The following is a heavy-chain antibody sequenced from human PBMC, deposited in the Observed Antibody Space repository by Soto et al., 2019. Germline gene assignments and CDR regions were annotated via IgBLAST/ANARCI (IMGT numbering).Heavy chain of an antibody. CDR3: AKARLARGFDY. Sequence: EVQLLDSGGGLVQPGGSLRLSCEASGVTFSNYAMNWVRQAPGKGLEWVLGISGGGDNTYYENSVNGRFTISRDNPKHTVFSQMNSLRAEDRAVSYCAKARLARGFDYWGQGTLVTGSS. CDR2: ISGGGDNT. V-gene: IGHV3-23*01. CDR1: GVTFSNYA. J-gene: IGHJ4*02.